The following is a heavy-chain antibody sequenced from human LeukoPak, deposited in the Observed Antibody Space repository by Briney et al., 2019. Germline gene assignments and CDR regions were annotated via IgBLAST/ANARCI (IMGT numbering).Heavy chain of an antibody. CDR1: GGSISSGDYY. D-gene: IGHD4-17*01. J-gene: IGHJ5*02. CDR3: ARDLYGDYAWGRWFDP. V-gene: IGHV4-30-4*08. CDR2: IYYSGST. Sequence: NPSETLSLTCTVSGGSISSGDYYWSWIRQPPGKGLEWIGYIYYSGSTYYNPSLKSRVTISVDTSKNQFSPKLSSVTAADTAVYYCARDLYGDYAWGRWFDPWGQGTLVTVSS.